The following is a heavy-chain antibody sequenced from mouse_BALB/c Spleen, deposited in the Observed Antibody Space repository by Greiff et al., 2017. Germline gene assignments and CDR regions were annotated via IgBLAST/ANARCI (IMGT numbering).Heavy chain of an antibody. CDR1: GFTFSSFG. CDR3: ARLNYGSSYPDY. Sequence: EVMLVESGGGLVQPGGSRKLSCAASGFTFSSFGMHWVRQAPEKGLEWVAYISSGSSTIYYADTVKGRFTISRDNPKNTLFLQMTSLRSEDTAMYYCARLNYGSSYPDYWGQGTTLTVSS. CDR2: ISSGSSTI. V-gene: IGHV5-17*02. J-gene: IGHJ2*01. D-gene: IGHD1-1*01.